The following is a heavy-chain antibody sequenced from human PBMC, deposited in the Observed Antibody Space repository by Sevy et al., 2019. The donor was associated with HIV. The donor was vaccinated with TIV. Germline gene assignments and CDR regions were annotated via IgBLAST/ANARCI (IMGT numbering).Heavy chain of an antibody. CDR2: FDPEDGET. CDR3: AITKDYYDNSGYPFDY. CDR1: GYTLTKLS. D-gene: IGHD3-22*01. V-gene: IGHV1-24*01. Sequence: ASAKVSCKVSGYTLTKLSMHWVRQAPGKGLEWMGTFDPEDGETIYAQKFQGRVTMTEDTSIDTAYMELSSLRSEDTAVFYCAITKDYYDNSGYPFDYWGQGTLVTVSS. J-gene: IGHJ4*02.